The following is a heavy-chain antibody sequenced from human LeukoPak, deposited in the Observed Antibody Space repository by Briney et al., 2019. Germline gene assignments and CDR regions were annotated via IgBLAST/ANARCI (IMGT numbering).Heavy chain of an antibody. CDR2: ISSSSSYI. D-gene: IGHD5-18*01. J-gene: IGHJ4*02. V-gene: IGHV3-21*01. CDR1: GFTFSSYS. Sequence: GGSLRLSCAASGFTFSSYSTNWVRQAPGKGLEWVSSISSSSSYIYYADSVKGRFTISRDNAKNSLYLQMNSLRAEDTAVYYCARDTAMVWGAFDYWGQGTLVTVSS. CDR3: ARDTAMVWGAFDY.